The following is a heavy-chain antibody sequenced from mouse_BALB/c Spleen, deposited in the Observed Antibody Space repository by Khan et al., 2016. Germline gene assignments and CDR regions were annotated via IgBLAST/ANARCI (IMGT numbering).Heavy chain of an antibody. D-gene: IGHD2-2*01. Sequence: QVQLKESGPGLVAPSQSLSITCTVSGFSLIAYGVNWVRQPPGKSLEWLGMIWGDGTTDYNSALKSRLNITKDNSKSQVFLKMNSLQTDDTARYYCARDGWGYYAMDYWGQGISVTVSS. J-gene: IGHJ4*01. V-gene: IGHV2-6-7*01. CDR2: IWGDGTT. CDR1: GFSLIAYG. CDR3: ARDGWGYYAMDY.